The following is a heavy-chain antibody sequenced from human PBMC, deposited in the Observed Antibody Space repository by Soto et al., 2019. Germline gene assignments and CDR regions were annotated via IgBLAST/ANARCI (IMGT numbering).Heavy chain of an antibody. Sequence: GGSLRLSCAASGFTFSSYGMHWVRQAPGKGLEWVAVIWYDGSNKYYANSVKGGFTISRANSKNTLYLQMNRLRAEDTAVYYCAREEGYCSSTSCYPSDYYYYMDVWGKGTTVTVSS. D-gene: IGHD2-2*01. CDR2: IWYDGSNK. V-gene: IGHV3-33*01. CDR3: AREEGYCSSTSCYPSDYYYYMDV. CDR1: GFTFSSYG. J-gene: IGHJ6*03.